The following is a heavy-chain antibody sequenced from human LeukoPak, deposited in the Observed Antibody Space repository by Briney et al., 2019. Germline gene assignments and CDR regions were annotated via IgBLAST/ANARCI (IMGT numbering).Heavy chain of an antibody. CDR1: GFTFSNYW. Sequence: GGSLRLSCAASGFTFSNYWMSWVRQTPGKGLEWVANIKKDGSEKYYVDSVKGRFTIARDNAKNSVYLQMNSLRAEDTAVYYCAKLSTAVACQDRWGQGTLVTVSS. V-gene: IGHV3-7*01. CDR2: IKKDGSEK. D-gene: IGHD6-19*01. J-gene: IGHJ5*02. CDR3: AKLSTAVACQDR.